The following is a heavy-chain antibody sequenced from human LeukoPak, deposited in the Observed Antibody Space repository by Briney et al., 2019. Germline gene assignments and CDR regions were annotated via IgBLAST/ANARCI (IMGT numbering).Heavy chain of an antibody. J-gene: IGHJ4*02. Sequence: PSETLSLTCAVYGGSFSGYYWSWIRQPPGKGLEWIGEINHSGSTNYNPSLKSRVTISVDTSKNQFSLKLRSVTAADTAVYYCARDRELGFWGQGTLVTVSP. V-gene: IGHV4-34*01. CDR3: ARDRELGF. CDR2: INHSGST. CDR1: GGSFSGYY. D-gene: IGHD1-7*01.